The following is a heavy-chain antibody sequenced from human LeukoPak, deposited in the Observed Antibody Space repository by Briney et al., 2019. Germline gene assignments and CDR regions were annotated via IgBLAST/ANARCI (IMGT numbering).Heavy chain of an antibody. CDR1: GGSFGGYY. J-gene: IGHJ6*03. CDR3: ARGRVSSSTWYSTYYYFFYMDF. Sequence: SETLSLTCAVYGGSFGGYYWTWIRQPPGKGLEWIGYVDHTGSTKFNPSLNGRVSISRDTSNNFFSLRLRSVTAADTAVYFCARGRVSSSTWYSTYYYFFYMDFWGKGTTVTVSS. CDR2: VDHTGST. D-gene: IGHD4-11*01. V-gene: IGHV4-59*01.